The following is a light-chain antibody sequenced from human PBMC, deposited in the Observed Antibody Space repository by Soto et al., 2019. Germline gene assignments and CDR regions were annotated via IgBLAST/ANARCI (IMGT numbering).Light chain of an antibody. CDR1: QSVSSSY. Sequence: EIVLTQSPGTLSLSPGERATLSCRASQSVSSSYLAWYQQKPGQAPRLLIYGASSRATGIPDRFSGSGSGTDFTLTIIRLEPEDFAVYYCHLRTFGGGTKVEIK. CDR2: GAS. CDR3: HLRT. J-gene: IGKJ4*01. V-gene: IGKV3-20*01.